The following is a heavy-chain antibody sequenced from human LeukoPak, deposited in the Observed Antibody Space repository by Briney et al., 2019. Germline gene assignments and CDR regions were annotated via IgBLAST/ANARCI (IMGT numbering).Heavy chain of an antibody. Sequence: GGSLRLSCAASGFTFSSYSMGWVRQAPGKGLEWVSFISSSRNTIYYADSVKGRFTISRDNSKNTLYLQMNSLRAEDTAVYYCARDGANYYDSSGYYLGFDYWGQGTLVTVSS. J-gene: IGHJ4*02. CDR2: ISSSRNTI. CDR3: ARDGANYYDSSGYYLGFDY. CDR1: GFTFSSYS. D-gene: IGHD3-22*01. V-gene: IGHV3-48*01.